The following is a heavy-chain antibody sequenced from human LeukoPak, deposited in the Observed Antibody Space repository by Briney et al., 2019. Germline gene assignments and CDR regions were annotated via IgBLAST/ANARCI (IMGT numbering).Heavy chain of an antibody. CDR1: GGSISSYY. Sequence: SETLSLTCTVSGGSISSYYWSWIRQPPGKGLEWIGYIYYSGSTNYNPSLKSRVTISVDTSKNQFSLKLSSVTAADTAVYYCARGLAAYYYDSSGHHLNWFDPWGQGTLVTVSS. CDR2: IYYSGST. D-gene: IGHD3-22*01. V-gene: IGHV4-59*08. J-gene: IGHJ5*02. CDR3: ARGLAAYYYDSSGHHLNWFDP.